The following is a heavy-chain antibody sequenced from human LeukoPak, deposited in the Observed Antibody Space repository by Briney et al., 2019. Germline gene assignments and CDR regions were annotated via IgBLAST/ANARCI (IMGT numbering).Heavy chain of an antibody. CDR3: ARGPNSNWSGLDF. V-gene: IGHV3-74*01. Sequence: PGGSLGLSCTASGFSFSGHWMHWARQLPGKGLVWVSRIGPTGSTTSYADSMKGRFTVSRDNAKNTLYLQVNNLRAEDTAVYYCARGPNSNWSGLDFWGQGTLLTVSS. D-gene: IGHD6-6*01. J-gene: IGHJ4*02. CDR2: IGPTGSTT. CDR1: GFSFSGHW.